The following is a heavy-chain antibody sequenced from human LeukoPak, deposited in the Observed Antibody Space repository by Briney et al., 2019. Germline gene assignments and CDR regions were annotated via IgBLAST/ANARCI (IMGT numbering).Heavy chain of an antibody. D-gene: IGHD2-15*01. CDR2: INSDGSST. CDR1: GFTFSSYW. Sequence: GGSLRLSCAASGFTFSSYWMHWVRQAPGKGLVWVSRINSDGSSTSYADSVKGRFTISRDNSKNTLYLQMNSLRAEDTAVYYCARAGGGTVAYFDYWGQGTLVTVSS. V-gene: IGHV3-74*01. CDR3: ARAGGGTVAYFDY. J-gene: IGHJ4*02.